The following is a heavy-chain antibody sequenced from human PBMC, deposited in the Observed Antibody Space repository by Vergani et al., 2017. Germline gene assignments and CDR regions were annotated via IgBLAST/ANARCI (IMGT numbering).Heavy chain of an antibody. CDR2: IYHSGST. CDR3: ARKGYSYGFAPVNAFDI. CDR1: GGSISNSNW. V-gene: IGHV4-4*02. Sequence: QVQLQESGPGLVTPSGTLSLTCAVSGGSISNSNWWSWVRQPPGKGLEWIGEIYHSGSTNYNPSLKSRVTISVDKSKNQFSLKLSSVTAADTAVYYCARKGYSYGFAPVNAFDIWGQGTMVTVSS. D-gene: IGHD5-18*01. J-gene: IGHJ3*02.